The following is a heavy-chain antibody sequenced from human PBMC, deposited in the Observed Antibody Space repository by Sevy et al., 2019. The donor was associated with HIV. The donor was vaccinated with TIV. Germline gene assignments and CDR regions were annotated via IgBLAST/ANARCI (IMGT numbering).Heavy chain of an antibody. CDR1: GFTFSSYS. V-gene: IGHV3-48*02. Sequence: GGSLRLSCAASGFTFSSYSLNWVRQAPGKGLEWVSYISGRSGTTYYADSVKGRFTISRDNSKNSLYLQMNSLRDEDTAVYYCAIIHEFYGSLQDYWGQGTLVTVSS. CDR2: ISGRSGTT. J-gene: IGHJ4*02. D-gene: IGHD2-15*01. CDR3: AIIHEFYGSLQDY.